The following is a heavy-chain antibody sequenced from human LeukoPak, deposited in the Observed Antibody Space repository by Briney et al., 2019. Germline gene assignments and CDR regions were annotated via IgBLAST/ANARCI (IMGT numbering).Heavy chain of an antibody. Sequence: PSETLSLTCTVSGGSISSGDYYWSWIRQPPGKGLEWIGYIYYSGSTYYNPSLKGRVTISVDTSKNQFSLKLSSVTAADTAVYYCARGDDSSGNFDYWVQGTLVTVSS. CDR2: IYYSGST. V-gene: IGHV4-30-4*08. CDR3: ARGDDSSGNFDY. J-gene: IGHJ4*02. CDR1: GGSISSGDYY. D-gene: IGHD3-22*01.